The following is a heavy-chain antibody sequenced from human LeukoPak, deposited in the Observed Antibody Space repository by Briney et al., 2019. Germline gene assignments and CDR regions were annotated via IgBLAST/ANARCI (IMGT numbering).Heavy chain of an antibody. D-gene: IGHD4-23*01. CDR2: IYSCGRT. CDR3: ARGQDLSGGAPNWYFDL. J-gene: IGHJ2*01. Sequence: GGSVTLLQAPSGLTVSSHYMSCVRQAPGKGLECGLTIYSCGRTYYADSVKGRFTISRDNSKNTLYLQMNSLRAEDTAVYYCARGQDLSGGAPNWYFDLWGRGTLVTVSS. CDR1: GLTVSSHY. V-gene: IGHV3-66*01.